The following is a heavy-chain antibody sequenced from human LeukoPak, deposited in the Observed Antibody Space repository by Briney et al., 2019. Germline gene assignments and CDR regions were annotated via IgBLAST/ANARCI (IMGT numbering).Heavy chain of an antibody. CDR1: GFTFSSHW. CDR3: ARHLSGVTGYTYGRGIDY. CDR2: IKKDGSEK. Sequence: GGSLRLSCATSGFTFSSHWMSWVRQAPGKGLEWVANIKKDGSEKYYVDSVKGRFTISRDNAKTSLYLQVNSLRAEDTAVYYCARHLSGVTGYTYGRGIDYWGQGTLVTVSS. V-gene: IGHV3-7*01. D-gene: IGHD5-18*01. J-gene: IGHJ4*02.